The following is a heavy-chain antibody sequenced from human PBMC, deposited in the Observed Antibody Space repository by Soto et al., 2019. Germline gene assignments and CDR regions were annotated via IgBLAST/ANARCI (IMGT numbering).Heavy chain of an antibody. J-gene: IGHJ4*02. CDR3: ARQLSHICDS. Sequence: GESLKISCKGVGYKFGSAWIGWVRQMPGKGLEWMGIIKPGTSDIRYSPSCRGHVTISADEAISTAYLQWSSLKASDTAMYYCARQLSHICDSWGQGTLVTVSS. D-gene: IGHD3-3*02. CDR1: GYKFGSAW. V-gene: IGHV5-51*01. CDR2: IKPGTSDI.